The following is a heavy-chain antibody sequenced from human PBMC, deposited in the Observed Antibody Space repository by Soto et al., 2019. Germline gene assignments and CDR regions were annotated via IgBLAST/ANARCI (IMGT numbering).Heavy chain of an antibody. D-gene: IGHD3-3*01. CDR3: ARDADTQPYYDFWSGQPRGGARPDY. CDR1: GFTFSSYG. V-gene: IGHV3-33*01. Sequence: PGGSLRLSCAASGFTFSSYGMHWVRQAPGKGLEWVAVIWYDGSNKYYADSVKGRFTISRDNSKNTLYLQMNSLRAEDTAVYYCARDADTQPYYDFWSGQPRGGARPDYWGQGTLVTVSS. CDR2: IWYDGSNK. J-gene: IGHJ4*02.